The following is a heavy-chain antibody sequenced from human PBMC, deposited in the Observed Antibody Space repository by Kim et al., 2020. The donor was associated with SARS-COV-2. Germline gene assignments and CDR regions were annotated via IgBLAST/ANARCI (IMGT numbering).Heavy chain of an antibody. CDR1: GFTFSGYA. CDR3: VVPTIAAAGGFPQIDY. CDR2: INNNGGNT. Sequence: GGSLGLSCSASGFTFSGYAMYWVRQAPGKGLEFVSAINNNGGNTYYADSVKGRFIISRDNSKNTLYLQMSSLRAEDTAVYYCVVPTIAAAGGFPQIDYWGQGTLVTVSS. D-gene: IGHD6-13*01. V-gene: IGHV3-64D*06. J-gene: IGHJ4*02.